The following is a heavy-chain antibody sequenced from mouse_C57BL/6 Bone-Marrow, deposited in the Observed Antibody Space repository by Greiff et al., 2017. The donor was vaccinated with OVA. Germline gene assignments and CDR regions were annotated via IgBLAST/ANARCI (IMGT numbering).Heavy chain of an antibody. V-gene: IGHV1-15*01. Sequence: VQLQQSGAELVRPGASVTLSCKASGYTFTDYEMHWVKQTPVHGLEWIGAIDPETGGTAYNQKFQGKAILTADKSSSTAYMEPRSLTSEDSAVYYCTRGYSNFYAMDYWGQGTAVTVSS. CDR2: IDPETGGT. D-gene: IGHD2-5*01. CDR1: GYTFTDYE. CDR3: TRGYSNFYAMDY. J-gene: IGHJ4*01.